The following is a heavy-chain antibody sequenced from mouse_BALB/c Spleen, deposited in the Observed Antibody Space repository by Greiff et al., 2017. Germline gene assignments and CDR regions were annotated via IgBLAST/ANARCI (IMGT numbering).Heavy chain of an antibody. J-gene: IGHJ1*01. CDR3: ARFYRYDPGYWYFDV. D-gene: IGHD2-14*01. CDR2: ISYSGST. V-gene: IGHV3-2*02. Sequence: EVQLQQSGPGLVKPSQSLSLTCTVTGYSITSDYAWNWIRQFPGNKLEWMGYISYSGSTSYNPSLKSRISITRDTSKNQFFLQLNSVTTEDTATYYCARFYRYDPGYWYFDVWGAGTTVTVSS. CDR1: GYSITSDYA.